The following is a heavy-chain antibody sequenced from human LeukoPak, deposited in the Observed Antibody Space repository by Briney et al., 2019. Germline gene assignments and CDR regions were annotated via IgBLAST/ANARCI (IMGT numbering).Heavy chain of an antibody. CDR3: ARDLGFVSGAAAAPDV. V-gene: IGHV3-30*01. J-gene: IGHJ6*04. D-gene: IGHD6-13*01. CDR2: ISYDGSNK. CDR1: GFTFSSYA. Sequence: GGSLRLSCAASGFTFSSYAMHWVRQAPGKGLEWVAVISYDGSNKYYADSVKGRFTISRDNSKNTLYLQMNSLRAEDTAVYYCARDLGFVSGAAAAPDVWGKGTTVTVSS.